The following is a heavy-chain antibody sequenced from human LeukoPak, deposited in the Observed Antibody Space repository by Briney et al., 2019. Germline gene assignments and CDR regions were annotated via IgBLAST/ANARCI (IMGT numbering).Heavy chain of an antibody. CDR3: ATDRSWTPDY. J-gene: IGHJ4*02. CDR2: ITGSGGST. CDR1: GFTFSNAW. D-gene: IGHD1-1*01. V-gene: IGHV3-23*01. Sequence: PGGSLRLSCAASGFTFSNAWMSWVRQAPGKGLEWVSTITGSGGSTYYADSVKGRFTISRDNSKNTLYLQMKSLRAEDTAVYYCATDRSWTPDYWGQGTLVTVSS.